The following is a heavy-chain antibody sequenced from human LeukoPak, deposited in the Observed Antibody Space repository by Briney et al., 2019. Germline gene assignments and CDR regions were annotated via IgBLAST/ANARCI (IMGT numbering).Heavy chain of an antibody. CDR1: GGTFSSYA. V-gene: IGHV1-69*04. D-gene: IGHD2-2*01. Sequence: ASVNVSCKASGGTFSSYAIGWVRQAPGQGLEWMGRIIPILGIANYAQKFQGRVTITADKSTSTAYMELSSLRSEDTAVYYCARGQIRSSTNGLRRYYGMDVWGQGTTVTVSS. CDR2: IIPILGIA. CDR3: ARGQIRSSTNGLRRYYGMDV. J-gene: IGHJ6*02.